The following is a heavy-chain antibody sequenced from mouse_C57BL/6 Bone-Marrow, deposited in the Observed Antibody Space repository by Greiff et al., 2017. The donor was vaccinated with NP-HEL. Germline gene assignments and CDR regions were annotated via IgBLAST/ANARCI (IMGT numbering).Heavy chain of an antibody. CDR3: ARDWAWFAY. J-gene: IGHJ3*01. CDR1: GYAFSSSW. Sequence: VQLQESGPELVKPGASVKISCKASGYAFSSSWMNWVKQRPGKGLEWIGRIYPGDGDTNYNGKFKGKATLTADKSSSTAYMQLSSLTSEDSAVYCCARDWAWFAYWGQGTLVTVSA. CDR2: IYPGDGDT. D-gene: IGHD4-1*01. V-gene: IGHV1-82*01.